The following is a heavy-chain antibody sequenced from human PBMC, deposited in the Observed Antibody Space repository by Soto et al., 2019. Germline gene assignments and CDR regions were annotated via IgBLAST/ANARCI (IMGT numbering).Heavy chain of an antibody. CDR1: GGSLSGYY. V-gene: IGHV4-31*11. Sequence: PSETLSLTCAVYGGSLSGYYWSWIRQHPGKGLEWIGYIYYSGSTYYNPSLKSRVTISVDTSKNQFSLKLSSVTAADTAVYYCAKTTVTTVAVYYFDYWGQGTLVTVSS. J-gene: IGHJ4*02. D-gene: IGHD4-17*01. CDR3: AKTTVTTVAVYYFDY. CDR2: IYYSGST.